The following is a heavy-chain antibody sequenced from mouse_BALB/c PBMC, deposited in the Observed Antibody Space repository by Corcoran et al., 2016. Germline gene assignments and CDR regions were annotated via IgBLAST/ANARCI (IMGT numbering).Heavy chain of an antibody. CDR3: ARPLYYYGSSPDY. D-gene: IGHD1-1*01. CDR1: GYTFTNYG. Sequence: IQLVQSGPELKKPGETVKISCKASGYTFTNYGMNWVKQKPGQGLEWIGYINPYNDGTKYNEKFKGKATLTSDKSSSTAYMELSSLTSEDSAVYYCARPLYYYGSSPDYWGQGTTLTVSS. J-gene: IGHJ2*01. V-gene: IGHV1S136*01. CDR2: INPYNDGT.